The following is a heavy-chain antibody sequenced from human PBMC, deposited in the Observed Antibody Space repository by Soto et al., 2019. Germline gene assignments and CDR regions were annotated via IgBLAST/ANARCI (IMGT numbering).Heavy chain of an antibody. CDR3: ARGRRTMVRGVIITHYYYYGMDV. CDR1: GVSFSGYY. J-gene: IGHJ6*02. CDR2: INHSGST. V-gene: IGHV4-34*01. Sequence: PSETLSLTCAVYGVSFSGYYWSWIRQPPGKGLEWIGEINHSGSTNYNPSLKSRVTISVDTSKNQFSLKLSSVTAADTAVYYCARGRRTMVRGVIITHYYYYGMDVWGQGTTVTVSS. D-gene: IGHD3-10*01.